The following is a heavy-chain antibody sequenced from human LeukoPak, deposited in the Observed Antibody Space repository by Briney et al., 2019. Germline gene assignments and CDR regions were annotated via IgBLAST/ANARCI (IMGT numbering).Heavy chain of an antibody. CDR2: ITGGGGST. CDR1: GFTFTTYA. V-gene: IGHV3-23*01. CDR3: AKTWAVAAATPFFDY. D-gene: IGHD2-15*01. J-gene: IGHJ4*02. Sequence: GGSLRLSSATSGFTFTTYAMSWVRQAPGKGLEWVSTITGGGGSTYDADSVRGRFTMSRDNSKNTLYLQMTSLRAEDTAVYYCAKTWAVAAATPFFDYWGQGTLVTVSS.